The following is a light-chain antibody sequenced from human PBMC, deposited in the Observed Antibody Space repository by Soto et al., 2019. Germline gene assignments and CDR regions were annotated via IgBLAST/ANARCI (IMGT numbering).Light chain of an antibody. CDR2: GAS. J-gene: IGKJ2*01. CDR3: QQSNNWPPT. Sequence: EIVMTQSPATLSVSPGERATLSCRASQIFGSNLAWYQRKPGQAPRLLISGASTRATGIPARFSGSGSGADFTLTISSLQSEDFAFYYCQQSNNWPPTFGQGTKLEIK. V-gene: IGKV3-15*01. CDR1: QIFGSN.